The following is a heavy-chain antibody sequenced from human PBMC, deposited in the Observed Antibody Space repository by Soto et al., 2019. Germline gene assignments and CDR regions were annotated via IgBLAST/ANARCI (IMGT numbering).Heavy chain of an antibody. D-gene: IGHD6-6*01. CDR2: IIPILGIA. Sequence: SSVKVSCKASGGTFSSYTISWVRQAPGQGLEWMGRIIPILGIANYAQKFQGRVTITADKSTSTAYMELSSLRSEDTAVYYCARRDSSSSPYFDYWGQGTLVTVSS. CDR3: ARRDSSSSPYFDY. J-gene: IGHJ4*02. V-gene: IGHV1-69*02. CDR1: GGTFSSYT.